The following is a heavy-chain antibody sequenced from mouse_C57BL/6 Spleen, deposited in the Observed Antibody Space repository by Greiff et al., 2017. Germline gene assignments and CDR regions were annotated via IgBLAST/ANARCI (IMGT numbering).Heavy chain of an antibody. D-gene: IGHD1-2*01. CDR3: GTYYDGYDDAMDY. V-gene: IGHV1-26*01. CDR2: INPNNGGT. Sequence: VQLQQSGPELVKPGASVKISCKASGYTFTDYYMNWVKQSHGKSLEWIGDINPNNGGTSYNQKFKGKATFTVDKSSSTAYMELRSLTSEDSAVYYCGTYYDGYDDAMDYWGQGTSVTVSS. J-gene: IGHJ4*01. CDR1: GYTFTDYY.